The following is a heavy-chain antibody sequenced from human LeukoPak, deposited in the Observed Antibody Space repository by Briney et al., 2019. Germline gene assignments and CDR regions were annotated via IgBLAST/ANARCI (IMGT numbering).Heavy chain of an antibody. J-gene: IGHJ4*02. Sequence: GGSLRLSCAASGFTFSSYSMNWVRQAPGKGLEWVSAISGSGGSTYYADSVKGRFTISRDNAKNSLYLQMNSLRAEDTAVYYCARAGGVCSSTSCYANYWGQGTLVTVSS. V-gene: IGHV3-21*04. D-gene: IGHD2-2*01. CDR2: ISGSGGST. CDR1: GFTFSSYS. CDR3: ARAGGVCSSTSCYANY.